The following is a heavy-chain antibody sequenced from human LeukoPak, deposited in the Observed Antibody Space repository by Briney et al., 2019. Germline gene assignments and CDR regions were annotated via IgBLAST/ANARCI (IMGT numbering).Heavy chain of an antibody. CDR2: ISYDGSNK. Sequence: GGSLRLSCAASGFTFNSYIMNWVRQAPGKGLEWVAVISYDGSNKYYADSVKGRFTISRDNSKNTLYLQLNSLRPEDTAVYYCARDQLAYSGYDTLFDYWGQGTLVTVSS. V-gene: IGHV3-30*03. J-gene: IGHJ4*02. D-gene: IGHD5-12*01. CDR1: GFTFNSYI. CDR3: ARDQLAYSGYDTLFDY.